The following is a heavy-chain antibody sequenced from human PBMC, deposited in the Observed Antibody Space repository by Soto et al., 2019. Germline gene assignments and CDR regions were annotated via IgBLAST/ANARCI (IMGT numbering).Heavy chain of an antibody. J-gene: IGHJ3*02. CDR3: ARSDCSGGSCYEWDAFDI. D-gene: IGHD2-15*01. V-gene: IGHV1-3*05. Sequence: QVQLVQSGAEEKKPGASVKVSCKASGYTFTTYAMHWVRQAPGQRLEWMGWINAGNGNTKYSQKFQGRVTITRDTSASTAYMELSSLRSEDTAVYYCARSDCSGGSCYEWDAFDIWGQGTMVTVSS. CDR1: GYTFTTYA. CDR2: INAGNGNT.